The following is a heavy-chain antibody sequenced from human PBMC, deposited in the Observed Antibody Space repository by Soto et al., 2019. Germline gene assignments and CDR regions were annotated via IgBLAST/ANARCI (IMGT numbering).Heavy chain of an antibody. D-gene: IGHD6-19*01. Sequence: DSASGRLSPSQTLSPTCAVSVGSFGRVGYSGSGFGHPPGKGLEWIGYIYHSGSTYYNPSLKSRVTISVDRSKNQFSLKLSSVTAADTAVYYCARAGGLGAVAVDYWGQGTLVTVSS. CDR1: VGSFGRVGYS. CDR3: ARAGGLGAVAVDY. CDR2: IYHSGST. J-gene: IGHJ4*02. V-gene: IGHV4-30-2*01.